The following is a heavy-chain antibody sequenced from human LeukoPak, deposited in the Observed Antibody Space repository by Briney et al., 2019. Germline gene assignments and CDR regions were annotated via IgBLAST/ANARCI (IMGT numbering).Heavy chain of an antibody. Sequence: GGSLRLSCAASGFTFSSYAMSWVRQAPGKGLEWVSAISGSGGSTYYADSVKGRFTISRDNSKNTLYLQMNSLRAEDTAVYYCAKSLGPPSADGFDSSGYLDYWGQGTLVTVSS. CDR2: ISGSGGST. D-gene: IGHD3-22*01. CDR3: AKSLGPPSADGFDSSGYLDY. J-gene: IGHJ4*02. CDR1: GFTFSSYA. V-gene: IGHV3-23*01.